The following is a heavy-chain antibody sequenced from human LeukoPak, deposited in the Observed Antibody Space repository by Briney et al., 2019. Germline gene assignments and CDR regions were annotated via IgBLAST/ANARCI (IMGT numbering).Heavy chain of an antibody. CDR2: IYPGDSDT. D-gene: IGHD4-23*01. Sequence: GESLKISCKASGYSFTTHWIGWVRQMPGKGLEWMGIIYPGDSDTRYSPSFQGQVTISADKSINTAYVQWSSLKASDTAMYYCARRVVNNRNWYFNLWGRGTLVTVSS. CDR3: ARRVVNNRNWYFNL. V-gene: IGHV5-51*01. J-gene: IGHJ2*01. CDR1: GYSFTTHW.